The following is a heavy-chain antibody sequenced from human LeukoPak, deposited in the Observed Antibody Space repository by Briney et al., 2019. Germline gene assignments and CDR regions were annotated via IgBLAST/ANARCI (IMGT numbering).Heavy chain of an antibody. CDR3: ARAKGFSGYVDY. Sequence: PSETLSLTCTVSGGSISSSRDYWAWIRQPPGKGLEWIGYIYYSGSTNYNPSLKSRVTISVDTSKNQFSLKLSSVTAADTAVYYCARAKGFSGYVDYWGQGTLVTVSS. CDR1: GGSISSSRDY. V-gene: IGHV4-61*05. D-gene: IGHD5-12*01. J-gene: IGHJ4*02. CDR2: IYYSGST.